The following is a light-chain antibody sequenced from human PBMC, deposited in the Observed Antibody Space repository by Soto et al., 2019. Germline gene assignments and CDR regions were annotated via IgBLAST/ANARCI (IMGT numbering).Light chain of an antibody. CDR3: SSYAGSNTPYV. CDR1: SSDVGGYNY. CDR2: EVN. J-gene: IGLJ1*01. Sequence: QSALTQPPSASGSPGQSVTISCTGTSSDVGGYNYVSWYQHHPGNAPKLMIYEVNKRTSGVPDRFSGSKSGNMASLTVSGLQAEDEADYYCSSYAGSNTPYVFGTGTKVTVL. V-gene: IGLV2-8*01.